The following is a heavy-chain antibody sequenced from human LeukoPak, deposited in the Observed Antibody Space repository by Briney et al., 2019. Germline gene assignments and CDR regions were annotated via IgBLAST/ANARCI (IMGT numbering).Heavy chain of an antibody. CDR3: ARDRFRAVSGDAFDI. Sequence: SETLSLTCTVSGGSISSYYWSWIRQPPGKGLEWIGYIYYSGSTNYNPSLKSRVTISVDTSKNQFSLKLSSVTAADTAVYYCARDRFRAVSGDAFDIWGQGTMVTVSS. CDR1: GGSISSYY. J-gene: IGHJ3*02. CDR2: IYYSGST. V-gene: IGHV4-59*01. D-gene: IGHD6-19*01.